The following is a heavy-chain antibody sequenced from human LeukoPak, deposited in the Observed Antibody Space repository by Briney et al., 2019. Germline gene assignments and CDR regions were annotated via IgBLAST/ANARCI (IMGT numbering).Heavy chain of an antibody. Sequence: PGGSPRLSCAASGFTFSSYSMNWVRQAPGKGLEWVSSISSSSSYIYHADSVKGRFTISRDNAKNSLYLQMNSLRAEDTAVYYCARDKGSGYFDYWGQGTLVTVSS. CDR2: ISSSSSYI. J-gene: IGHJ4*02. D-gene: IGHD3-10*01. CDR3: ARDKGSGYFDY. V-gene: IGHV3-21*01. CDR1: GFTFSSYS.